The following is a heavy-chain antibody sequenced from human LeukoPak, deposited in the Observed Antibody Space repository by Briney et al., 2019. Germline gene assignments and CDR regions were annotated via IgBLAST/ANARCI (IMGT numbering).Heavy chain of an antibody. CDR3: ATRGHSSSSFDY. CDR2: IYHSGST. D-gene: IGHD6-13*01. J-gene: IGHJ4*02. CDR1: GGSISSGGYS. Sequence: PSETLSLTCAVSGGSISSGGYSWSRIRQPPGKGLEWIGYIYHSGSTYYNPSLKSRVTISVDRSKNQISLKLSSVTAADTAVYYCATRGHSSSSFDYWGQGTLVTVSS. V-gene: IGHV4-30-2*01.